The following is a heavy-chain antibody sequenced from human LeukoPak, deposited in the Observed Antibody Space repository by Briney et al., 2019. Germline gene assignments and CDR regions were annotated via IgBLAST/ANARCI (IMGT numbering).Heavy chain of an antibody. V-gene: IGHV4-39*07. J-gene: IGHJ5*02. Sequence: PSETLSLTCTVSGGSISSSSYYWGWIRQPPGKGLEWIGSIYYSGSTYYNPSLKSRVTISVDTSKNQFSLKLSSVTAADTAVYYCARDVNGYNWFDPWGQGTLVTVSS. D-gene: IGHD3-22*01. CDR3: ARDVNGYNWFDP. CDR1: GGSISSSSYY. CDR2: IYYSGST.